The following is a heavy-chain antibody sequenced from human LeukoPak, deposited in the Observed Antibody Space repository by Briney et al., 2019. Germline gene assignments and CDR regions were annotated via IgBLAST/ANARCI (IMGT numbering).Heavy chain of an antibody. D-gene: IGHD1-26*01. J-gene: IGHJ5*02. V-gene: IGHV3-30*03. CDR3: VRDRAPLNCFDP. Sequence: GRSLRLSCAASGFTFSSYDMHWVRQAPGKGLEWVAVISYDGSNKYYADSVKGRFTISRDNAKNTLYLQMNSLRADDTAVYYCVRDRAPLNCFDPWGQGTLVTVSS. CDR1: GFTFSSYD. CDR2: ISYDGSNK.